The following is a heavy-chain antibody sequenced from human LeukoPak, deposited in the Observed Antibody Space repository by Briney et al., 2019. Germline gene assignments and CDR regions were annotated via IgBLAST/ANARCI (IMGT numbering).Heavy chain of an antibody. Sequence: GGSLRLSCAASGVTVGTNSMSWARQSPGKGLEWVSVIYSGGGTYNADSVNGRFTVSRDNSRNTLFLQMNNLRAEDTAPYFCASAREYCGSAECYEYFQHWGQGTLVIVSS. CDR3: ASAREYCGSAECYEYFQH. CDR2: IYSGGGT. V-gene: IGHV3-53*01. D-gene: IGHD2-21*01. CDR1: GVTVGTNS. J-gene: IGHJ1*01.